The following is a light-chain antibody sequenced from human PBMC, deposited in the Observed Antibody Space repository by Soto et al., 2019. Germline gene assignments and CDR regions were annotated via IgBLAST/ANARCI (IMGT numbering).Light chain of an antibody. CDR3: SSFTSSSTHG. V-gene: IGLV2-14*01. Sequence: QSVLTQPPSASGSPGQSITISFTGTRSDVGGYNYVSWYQQHPGKAPKLMIYEVSNRPSGVSNRFSGSKSGNTASLIISGLQAEDEADYYCSSFTSSSTHGFGTGTKVTVL. J-gene: IGLJ1*01. CDR1: RSDVGGYNY. CDR2: EVS.